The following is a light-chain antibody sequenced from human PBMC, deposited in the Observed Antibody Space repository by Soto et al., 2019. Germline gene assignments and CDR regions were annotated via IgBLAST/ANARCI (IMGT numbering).Light chain of an antibody. CDR3: QQYGNSPFT. J-gene: IGKJ4*01. CDR1: ESVLNN. Sequence: EVVMTQSPATLSVSLGERATLSCRASESVLNNLAWYQQKPGQAPRLLIYGASTRATGIPARFSGSGSGTEFALTISSLQSEDFGVYYCQQYGNSPFTFGGGTKVDIK. V-gene: IGKV3-15*01. CDR2: GAS.